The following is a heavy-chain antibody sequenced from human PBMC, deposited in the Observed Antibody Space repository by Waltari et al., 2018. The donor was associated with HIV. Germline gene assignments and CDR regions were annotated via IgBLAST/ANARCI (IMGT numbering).Heavy chain of an antibody. Sequence: EVQLLESGGGLVQPGGSLRLSCAASGLTFSRYAMTWVRQAPGKGLEWVSAISDIGGSTYYADSVKGRFTISRDNSKNTLYLQMKSLRTEDTAVFYCAKGDSQDYYYYGMDVWGQGTTVTVSS. J-gene: IGHJ6*02. V-gene: IGHV3-23*01. CDR2: ISDIGGST. CDR1: GLTFSRYA. CDR3: AKGDSQDYYYYGMDV. D-gene: IGHD4-4*01.